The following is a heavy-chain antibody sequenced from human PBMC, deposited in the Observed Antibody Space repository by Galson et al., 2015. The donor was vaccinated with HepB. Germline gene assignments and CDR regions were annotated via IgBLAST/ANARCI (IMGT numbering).Heavy chain of an antibody. J-gene: IGHJ4*02. D-gene: IGHD2-8*02. Sequence: SLRLSCAASGFTFSSYDMHWVRQATGKGLEWVSSIGTAGDTYYPGSVKGRFIISREDAKNSLYLQMNSLRAGDTAVYYCARTYCTGGVCYFGVFDYWGQGTLVTVSS. V-gene: IGHV3-13*01. CDR1: GFTFSSYD. CDR3: ARTYCTGGVCYFGVFDY. CDR2: IGTAGDT.